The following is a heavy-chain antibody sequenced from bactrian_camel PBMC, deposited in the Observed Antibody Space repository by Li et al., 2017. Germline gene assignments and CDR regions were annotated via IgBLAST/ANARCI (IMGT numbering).Heavy chain of an antibody. D-gene: IGHD2*01. CDR3: AAAEHCTGGYLSQYIN. CDR2: ITKNGTT. V-gene: IGHV3S53*01. J-gene: IGHJ4*01. Sequence: HVQLVESGGGSVQAGGSLKLSCAASGYNFRNCQMGWYRQAPGNEREMVSIITKNGTTRYADSVKGRFTILQDNAKTTLYLQMNNLEPEDSARYYCAAAEHCTGGYLSQYINWGQGTQVTVS. CDR1: GYNFRNCQ.